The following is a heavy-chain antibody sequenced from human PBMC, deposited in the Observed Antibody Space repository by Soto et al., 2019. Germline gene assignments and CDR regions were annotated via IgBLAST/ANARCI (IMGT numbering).Heavy chain of an antibody. CDR1: GFTISSYV. V-gene: IGHV3-33*01. CDR3: ARDSSPFSSNFDY. Sequence: GGSMSLSCASSGFTISSYVMHWVRQAPGKGLEWVAVIWYDGSNKYYADSVKGRFTISRDNSKNTLYLQMNSLRAEDTAVYYCARDSSPFSSNFDYWGQGTLVTVSS. J-gene: IGHJ4*02. CDR2: IWYDGSNK.